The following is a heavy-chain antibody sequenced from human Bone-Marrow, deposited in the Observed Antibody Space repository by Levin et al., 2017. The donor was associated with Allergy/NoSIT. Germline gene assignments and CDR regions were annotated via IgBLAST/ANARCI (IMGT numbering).Heavy chain of an antibody. D-gene: IGHD6-19*01. V-gene: IGHV3-23*01. J-gene: IGHJ4*02. CDR3: VKSTGYSSGGWFDY. Sequence: GESLKISCAASGFTFSSFALSWVRQAPGKGLEWVSGLSGSGGSTHYVDSVKGRFTISRDNSKNTLYLQMNSLRAEDTAVYYCVKSTGYSSGGWFDYWGQGILVTVSS. CDR1: GFTFSSFA. CDR2: LSGSGGST.